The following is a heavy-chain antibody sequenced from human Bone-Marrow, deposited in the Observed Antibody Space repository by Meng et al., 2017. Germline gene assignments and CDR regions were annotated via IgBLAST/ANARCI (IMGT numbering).Heavy chain of an antibody. J-gene: IGHJ4*02. V-gene: IGHV4-61*01. CDR1: GGSVSSGSYY. Sequence: SETLSLTCTVSGGSVSSGSYYWSWIRQPPGKGLEWIGYIYYSGSTNYNPSLKSRVTISVDTSKNQFSLKLSSATAADTAVYYCARTVGSGWYYFGFSFDYWGQGTLVTVSS. D-gene: IGHD6-19*01. CDR3: ARTVGSGWYYFGFSFDY. CDR2: IYYSGST.